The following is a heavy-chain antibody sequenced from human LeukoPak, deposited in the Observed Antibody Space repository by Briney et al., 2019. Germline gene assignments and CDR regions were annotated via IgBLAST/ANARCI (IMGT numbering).Heavy chain of an antibody. Sequence: GGSLRLSCAASGFTFSNAWMTWVRQAPGKGLEWVANIKNDGTVKNYVDSVKGRFTISRDNARNSLYLQMNSLRAEDTAVYYCAKDSYSKGDYWGQGVLVTVSS. V-gene: IGHV3-7*01. D-gene: IGHD6-13*01. CDR3: AKDSYSKGDY. J-gene: IGHJ4*02. CDR1: GFTFSNAW. CDR2: IKNDGTVK.